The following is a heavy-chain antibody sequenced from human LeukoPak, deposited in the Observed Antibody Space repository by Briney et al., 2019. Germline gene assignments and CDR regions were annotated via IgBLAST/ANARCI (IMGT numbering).Heavy chain of an antibody. CDR1: GFTFSSYN. J-gene: IGHJ4*02. CDR3: ASSYCSGGSCFRSY. D-gene: IGHD2-15*01. Sequence: GGSLRLSCAASGFTFSSYNMNWVRQAPGKGLEWVSFISSSSSYIYYADSVKGRFTISRDNGKNSLYLQMNRLRAEDTAVYYCASSYCSGGSCFRSYWGQGTLVTVSS. CDR2: ISSSSSYI. V-gene: IGHV3-21*01.